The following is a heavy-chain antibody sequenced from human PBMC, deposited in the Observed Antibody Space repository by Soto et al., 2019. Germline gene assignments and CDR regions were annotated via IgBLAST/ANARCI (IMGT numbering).Heavy chain of an antibody. V-gene: IGHV3-23*01. CDR3: TKERLGRGIDY. CDR1: GFTFSNYA. CDR2: VNNGGGGT. J-gene: IGHJ4*02. D-gene: IGHD3-10*01. Sequence: EVLLLDSGGGLVQPGGSLRLSCAASGFTFSNYAMTWVRQAPGKGPEWISTVNNGGGGTYYEDSVKGRFTISRDNSKNTLDLQVSSLRAEDSDVYYCTKERLGRGIDYWGQGILVTVSS.